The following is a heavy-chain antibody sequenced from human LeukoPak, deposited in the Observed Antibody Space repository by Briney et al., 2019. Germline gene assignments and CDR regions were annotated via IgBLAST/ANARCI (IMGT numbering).Heavy chain of an antibody. V-gene: IGHV4-4*09. J-gene: IGHJ4*02. CDR3: ARRVRATDGIDY. Sequence: PSETLSLTCTVSGGSISSYYWSWIRQPPGKGLEWIGYIYTSGSTNYNPSLKSRVTISVDTSKNQFSLKLSSVTAADTAVYYCARRVRATDGIDYWGQGTLVTVSS. CDR1: GGSISSYY. CDR2: IYTSGST. D-gene: IGHD1-26*01.